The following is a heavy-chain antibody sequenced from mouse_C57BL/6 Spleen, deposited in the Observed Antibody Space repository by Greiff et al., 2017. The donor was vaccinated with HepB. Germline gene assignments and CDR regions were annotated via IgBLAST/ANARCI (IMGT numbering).Heavy chain of an antibody. J-gene: IGHJ4*01. V-gene: IGHV1-81*01. D-gene: IGHD2-2*01. CDR3: ARCYDGYRKYAMDY. Sequence: VQLQQSGAELARPGASVKLSCKASGYTFTSYGISGVKQSTGQGLEWIGEIYPRSGNTYYNEKFKGKATLTADKSSSTAYRELRSLTSEDSAVYYCARCYDGYRKYAMDYWGQGTSVIVSP. CDR1: GYTFTSYG. CDR2: IYPRSGNT.